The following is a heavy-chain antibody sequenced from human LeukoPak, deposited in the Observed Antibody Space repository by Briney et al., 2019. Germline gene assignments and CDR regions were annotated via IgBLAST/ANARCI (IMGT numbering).Heavy chain of an antibody. CDR3: ARDRPYTGGWRGFDY. CDR2: IIPMFGIA. D-gene: IGHD6-19*01. V-gene: IGHV1-69*13. CDR1: GGTFSRYA. J-gene: IGHJ4*02. Sequence: SVKVSCKASGGTFSRYAISWVRQAPGQGLEWMGGIIPMFGIANYAQKFQGRVTITADESTSTAYMELSSLRSEDTAVYYCARDRPYTGGWRGFDYWGQGTLVIVSS.